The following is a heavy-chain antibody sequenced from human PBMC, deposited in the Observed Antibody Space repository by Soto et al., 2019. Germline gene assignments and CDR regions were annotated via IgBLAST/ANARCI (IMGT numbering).Heavy chain of an antibody. CDR2: ISGSGGST. CDR1: GFTFSSCA. CDR3: AKDQQVAEDSSGSSFAY. D-gene: IGHD6-19*01. Sequence: GGALRHPSAASGFTFSSCAMSWVRQAPGKGLEWVSAISGSGGSTSYADSVKGRFTTSRDNSKHTPYLQMTSLRAEDTAVYYCAKDQQVAEDSSGSSFAYWGQGTLVTVSS. V-gene: IGHV3-23*01. J-gene: IGHJ4*02.